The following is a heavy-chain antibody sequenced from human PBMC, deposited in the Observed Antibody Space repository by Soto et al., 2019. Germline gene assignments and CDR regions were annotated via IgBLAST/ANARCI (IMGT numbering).Heavy chain of an antibody. CDR2: IYPGDSDT. Sequence: PGESLKISCTGSGYSFTSYWIGWVRQMPGKGLEWMGIIYPGDSDTRYSPSFQGQVTISADKSISTAYLQWSSLKASDTAMYYCARSRQDCSGGSCYSFYMDVWGKGTTVTVSS. D-gene: IGHD2-15*01. CDR3: ARSRQDCSGGSCYSFYMDV. CDR1: GYSFTSYW. J-gene: IGHJ6*03. V-gene: IGHV5-51*01.